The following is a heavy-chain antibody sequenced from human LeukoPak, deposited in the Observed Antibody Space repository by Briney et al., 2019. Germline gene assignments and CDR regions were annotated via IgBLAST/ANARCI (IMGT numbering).Heavy chain of an antibody. V-gene: IGHV4-4*09. J-gene: IGHJ5*02. D-gene: IGHD2-2*01. CDR3: ARLLLWAPLGWFDP. CDR2: IYTNGST. Sequence: SETLSLTCTVSGGSISSYYWSWIRQPPGKGLEWIGYIYTNGSTNYNPSLKSRVTISVDTSKDQFSLKLSSVTAADTAVYYCARLLLWAPLGWFDPWGQGTLVTVSS. CDR1: GGSISSYY.